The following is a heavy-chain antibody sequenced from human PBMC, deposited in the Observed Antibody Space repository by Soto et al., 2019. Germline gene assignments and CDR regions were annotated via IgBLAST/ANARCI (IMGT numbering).Heavy chain of an antibody. CDR1: GFTFSSYW. J-gene: IGHJ3*02. Sequence: GGSLRLSCAASGFTFSSYWMSWVRQAPGKGLEWVANIKQDGSEKYYVDSVKGRFTISRDNAKNSLYLQMNSLRAEGTAVYYCARDNRRHDYGDPDAFDIWGQGTMVTVSS. D-gene: IGHD4-17*01. V-gene: IGHV3-7*01. CDR2: IKQDGSEK. CDR3: ARDNRRHDYGDPDAFDI.